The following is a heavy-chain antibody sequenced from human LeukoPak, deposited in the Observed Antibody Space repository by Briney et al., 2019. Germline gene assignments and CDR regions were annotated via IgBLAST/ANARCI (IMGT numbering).Heavy chain of an antibody. CDR2: ISYDGSNK. CDR1: GFTFSSYA. Sequence: GRSLRLSCAASGFTFSSYAMHSVRQAPGKGLEWVAVISYDGSNKYYADSVKGRFTIPRDNSKNTLYLQMNSLRAEDTAVYYCARERRVYCSSTSCPVGMDVWSKGTTVTVSS. J-gene: IGHJ6*04. D-gene: IGHD2-2*01. V-gene: IGHV3-30*04. CDR3: ARERRVYCSSTSCPVGMDV.